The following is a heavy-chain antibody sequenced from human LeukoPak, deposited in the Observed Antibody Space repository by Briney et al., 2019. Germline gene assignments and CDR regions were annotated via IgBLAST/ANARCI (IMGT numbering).Heavy chain of an antibody. D-gene: IGHD2-2*01. CDR1: GFTFSSYG. CDR2: IWYDGSNK. Sequence: GGSLRLSCAASGFTFSSYGMHWVRQAPGKGLEWVAVIWYDGSNKYYADSVKGRFTISRDNSKNTLYLQMNSLRAEDTAVYYCAREPVPGLGYCSSTSCLYGMDVWGKGTTVTVSS. CDR3: AREPVPGLGYCSSTSCLYGMDV. V-gene: IGHV3-33*01. J-gene: IGHJ6*04.